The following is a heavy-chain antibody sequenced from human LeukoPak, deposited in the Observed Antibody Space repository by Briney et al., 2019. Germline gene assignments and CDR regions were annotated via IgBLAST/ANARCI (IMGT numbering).Heavy chain of an antibody. CDR2: ISGSSGYI. J-gene: IGHJ4*02. V-gene: IGHV3-21*01. D-gene: IGHD1-26*01. CDR1: GFTFSRYS. CDR3: ARDLLGWELHYFDY. Sequence: GGSLRLSCAASGFTFSRYSMNWVRQAPGKGLEWVSSISGSSGYIYYADSVKGRFTISRHNAKNSLYLQMNSLRAEDTAVYYCARDLLGWELHYFDYWGQGTLVTVSS.